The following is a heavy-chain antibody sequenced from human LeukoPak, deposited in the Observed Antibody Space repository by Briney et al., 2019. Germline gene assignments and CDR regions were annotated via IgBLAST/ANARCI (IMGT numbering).Heavy chain of an antibody. Sequence: GGPLRLSCEASGFALSSTWMSWVRQSPGRGLEWVANIRQDGSARYYRDSVSGRFPISRDNAKNSLSLQMNSLRAEDTALYYCARDRDCGYGGCYPQFDHWGQGVQVTVSS. CDR3: ARDRDCGYGGCYPQFDH. V-gene: IGHV3-7*01. D-gene: IGHD2-15*01. CDR2: IRQDGSAR. J-gene: IGHJ4*02. CDR1: GFALSSTW.